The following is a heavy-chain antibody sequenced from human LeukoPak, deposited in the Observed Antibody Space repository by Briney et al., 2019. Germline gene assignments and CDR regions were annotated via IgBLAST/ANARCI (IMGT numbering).Heavy chain of an antibody. D-gene: IGHD3-16*01. CDR1: GFTFSSYG. J-gene: IGHJ5*02. CDR3: AKDDNYIRFLS. CDR2: ITGSGGNR. V-gene: IGHV3-23*01. Sequence: GGSLRLSCAASGFTFSSYGMHWVRQAPGKGLEWVSGITGSGGNRYYADSVKGRFTISRDNSKNTPYLQMNSLRAEDTAVYYCAKDDNYIRFLSWGQGTLVTVSS.